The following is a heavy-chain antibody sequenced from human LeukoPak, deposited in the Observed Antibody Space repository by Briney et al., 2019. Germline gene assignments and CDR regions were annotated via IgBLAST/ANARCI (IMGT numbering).Heavy chain of an antibody. J-gene: IGHJ4*02. CDR1: GGTFSRYG. CDR3: ARGELGDSSGFSFFDY. V-gene: IGHV1-69*05. Sequence: SVKVCCKASGGTFSRYGISWVRQAPGQGLEWMGGVIAIFGRVKYGQKFQGRATITTDESTSTAYMELSSLTSEDTGVYYCARGELGDSSGFSFFDYWGQGTLVTVSS. CDR2: VIAIFGRV. D-gene: IGHD3-22*01.